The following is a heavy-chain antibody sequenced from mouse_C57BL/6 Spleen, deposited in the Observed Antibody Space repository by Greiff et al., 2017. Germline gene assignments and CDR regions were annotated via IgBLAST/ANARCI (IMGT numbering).Heavy chain of an antibody. CDR2: INPNNGGT. V-gene: IGHV1-22*01. D-gene: IGHD1-1*01. CDR3: AREDFGDGSSFLY. J-gene: IGHJ3*01. Sequence: EVQLQQSGPELVKPGASVKMSCKASGYTFTDYNMHWVKQSHGKSLERIGYINPNNGGTSYNQKFKGKATLTVNKASSTAYMELRSLTSEDSAVYYCAREDFGDGSSFLYWGQGTLVTVSA. CDR1: GYTFTDYN.